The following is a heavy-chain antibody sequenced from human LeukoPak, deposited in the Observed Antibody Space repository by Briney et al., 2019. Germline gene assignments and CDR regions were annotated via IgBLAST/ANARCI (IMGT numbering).Heavy chain of an antibody. J-gene: IGHJ4*02. CDR2: IIPILGIA. CDR3: ARMYYYDSSGYPADEGGAY. CDR1: GGTFISYA. D-gene: IGHD3-22*01. V-gene: IGHV1-69*04. Sequence: SVKVSCKASGGTFISYAISWVRQAPGQGLEWMGRIIPILGIANYAQKFQGRVTITADKSTSTAYMEPSSLRSEDTAVYYCARMYYYDSSGYPADEGGAYWGQGTLVTVSS.